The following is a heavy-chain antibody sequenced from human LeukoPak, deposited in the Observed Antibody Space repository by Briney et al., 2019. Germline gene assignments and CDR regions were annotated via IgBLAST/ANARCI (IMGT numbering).Heavy chain of an antibody. V-gene: IGHV3-21*01. Sequence: PGGSLRLSCAASGFTFDDYAMHWVRQAPGKGLEWVSSISSSSSYIYYADSVKGRFTISRDNAKNSLYLQMNSLRAEDTAVYYCARFEGPLLASLEWLLYYYYMDVWGKGTTVTVSS. CDR1: GFTFDDYA. J-gene: IGHJ6*03. D-gene: IGHD3-3*02. CDR2: ISSSSSYI. CDR3: ARFEGPLLASLEWLLYYYYMDV.